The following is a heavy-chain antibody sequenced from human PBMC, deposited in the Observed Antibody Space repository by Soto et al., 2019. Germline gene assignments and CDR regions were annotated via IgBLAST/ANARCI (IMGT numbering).Heavy chain of an antibody. D-gene: IGHD3-10*01. CDR3: ARFFPRGWFDP. CDR2: IKQDGSEK. Sequence: EVQLVESGGGLVQPGGSLRLSCAASGFTFSSYWMSWVRQAPGKGLEWVANIKQDGSEKYYVDSVKGRFTISRDNAKNSLYLQMTSLRAEDTAVYYCARFFPRGWFDPWGQGTLVTVSS. V-gene: IGHV3-7*01. J-gene: IGHJ5*02. CDR1: GFTFSSYW.